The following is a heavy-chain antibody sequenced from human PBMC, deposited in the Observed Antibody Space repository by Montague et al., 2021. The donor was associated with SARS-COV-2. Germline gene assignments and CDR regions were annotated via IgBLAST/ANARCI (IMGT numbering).Heavy chain of an antibody. V-gene: IGHV4-34*01. J-gene: IGHJ6*02. CDR1: GGSFSGYY. D-gene: IGHD4-11*01. Sequence: SETLSLTCAVYGGSFSGYYWTWIRQSPRKGLEWIGEINHSGSNNYNTSLKSRVTISVDTSKNQLSLKLSSVIAADTAVFYCSCGEITTRGLIYYYGMDVWGQGTTVTVSS. CDR2: INHSGSN. CDR3: SCGEITTRGLIYYYGMDV.